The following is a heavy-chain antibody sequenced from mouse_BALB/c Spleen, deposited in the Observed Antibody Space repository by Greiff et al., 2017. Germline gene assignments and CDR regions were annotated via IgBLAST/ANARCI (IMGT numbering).Heavy chain of an antibody. CDR1: GFNIKDTY. D-gene: IGHD2-4*01. J-gene: IGHJ2*01. CDR3: APTMITTYYFDY. V-gene: IGHV14-3*02. Sequence: VQLKQSGAELVKPGASVKLSCTASGFNIKDTYMHWVKQRPEQGLEWIGRIDPANGNTKYDPKFQGKATITADTSSNTAYLQLSSLTSEDTAVYYCAPTMITTYYFDYWGQGTTLTVSS. CDR2: IDPANGNT.